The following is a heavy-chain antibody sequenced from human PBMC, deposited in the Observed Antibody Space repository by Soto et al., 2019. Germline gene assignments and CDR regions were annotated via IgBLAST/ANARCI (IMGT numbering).Heavy chain of an antibody. CDR3: ARDGCDTNGWFDP. CDR1: AGSISSGGYY. Sequence: QVQLQESGPGPVKPSQTLSLTCTVSAGSISSGGYYWSWIRQHPGKGLECIGYIYYRGSTYYNSSLKSWVTMSVDTSKNQFSLMVSSVTAADTAVYYCARDGCDTNGWFDPWGQGTLVTVSS. CDR2: IYYRGST. V-gene: IGHV4-31*03. J-gene: IGHJ5*02.